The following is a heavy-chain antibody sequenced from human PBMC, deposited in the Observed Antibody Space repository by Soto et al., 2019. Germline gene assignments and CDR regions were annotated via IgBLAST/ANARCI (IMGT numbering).Heavy chain of an antibody. V-gene: IGHV3-11*04. J-gene: IGHJ4*02. CDR1: GFTFSDYY. CDR3: ARQTWDYHSSNFDY. Sequence: PGGSLRLSCAASGFTFSDYYMSWIRQAPGKGLEWVSYISSRSSTIFYADSVKGRFTISRDNVKNSLYLQMNSLRDEDTAVYYCARQTWDYHSSNFDYWGLGTLVTVSS. D-gene: IGHD3-16*01. CDR2: ISSRSSTI.